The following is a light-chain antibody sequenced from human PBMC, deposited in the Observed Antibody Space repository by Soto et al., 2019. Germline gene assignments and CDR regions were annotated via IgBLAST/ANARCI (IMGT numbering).Light chain of an antibody. Sequence: EIVLTQSPGTLSLSPGERATLSCRASQRVSSSYLAWCQQKPGQATRLLIYGASSRATGIPDRFSGSGSGTDFTLTISRLEPKDFAVYYCQQYDSSPITFGQGTRLEIK. CDR2: GAS. J-gene: IGKJ5*01. CDR3: QQYDSSPIT. CDR1: QRVSSSY. V-gene: IGKV3-20*01.